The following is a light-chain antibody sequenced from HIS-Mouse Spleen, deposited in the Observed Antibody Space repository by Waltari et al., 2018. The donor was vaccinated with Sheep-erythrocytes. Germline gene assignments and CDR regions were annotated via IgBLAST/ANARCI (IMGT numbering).Light chain of an antibody. CDR1: QSVILSS. Sequence: EIVLTQSPGTLSLSPGERATLSCRASQSVILSSLAWYPQKPGQAPRLLIYGASSRATGIPDRFSGSGSGTDFTLTISRLEPEDFAVYYCQQYGSSPPLTFGGGTKVEIK. V-gene: IGKV3-20*01. CDR3: QQYGSSPPLT. CDR2: GAS. J-gene: IGKJ4*01.